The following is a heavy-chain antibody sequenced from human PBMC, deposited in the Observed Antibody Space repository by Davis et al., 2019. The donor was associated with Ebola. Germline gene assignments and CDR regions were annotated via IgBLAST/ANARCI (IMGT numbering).Heavy chain of an antibody. D-gene: IGHD1-14*01. Sequence: GESLKISCAASGFTFSSYAMHWVRQAPGKGLEWVAVISYDGSNKYYADSVKGRFTISRDNSKSTLYLHMDSLRAEDTAIYYCAKSGRGFDSWGQGTLVTVSS. CDR2: ISYDGSNK. V-gene: IGHV3-30-3*01. CDR1: GFTFSSYA. CDR3: AKSGRGFDS. J-gene: IGHJ4*02.